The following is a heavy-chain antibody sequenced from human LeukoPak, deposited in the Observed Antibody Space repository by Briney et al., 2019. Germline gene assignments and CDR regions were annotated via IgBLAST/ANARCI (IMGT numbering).Heavy chain of an antibody. CDR3: ARGEWGVGATTRWDYFDY. V-gene: IGHV4-4*07. Sequence: PSETLSLTCTVSGGSISSYFWNWIRQPAGKGLEWIGRIYTYGSPNYNPSLKSRVTMSVDTSKKQSSLKLTSVTAADTAVYYCARGEWGVGATTRWDYFDYWGQGTLVTVSS. CDR2: IYTYGSP. CDR1: GGSISSYF. D-gene: IGHD1-26*01. J-gene: IGHJ4*02.